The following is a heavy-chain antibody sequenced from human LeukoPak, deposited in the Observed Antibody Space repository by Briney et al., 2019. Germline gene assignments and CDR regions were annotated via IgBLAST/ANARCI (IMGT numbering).Heavy chain of an antibody. CDR3: ARVDYGDYIVNFDY. CDR2: IKQDGREK. Sequence: GGSLRLSCAASGFTFSSYWMSWVRQAPGKGLEWVANIKQDGREKYYVDSVKGRFTISRDNAKNSLYLQMNSLRAEDTAVYYCARVDYGDYIVNFDYWGQGTLVTVSS. V-gene: IGHV3-7*04. J-gene: IGHJ4*02. CDR1: GFTFSSYW. D-gene: IGHD4-17*01.